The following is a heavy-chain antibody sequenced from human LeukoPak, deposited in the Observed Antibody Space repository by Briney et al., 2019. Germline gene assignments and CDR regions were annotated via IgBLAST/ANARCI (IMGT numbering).Heavy chain of an antibody. Sequence: GGSLRLSCAASGFSFSNYAMSWVRQAPGGGLEWVCSISDTAVSAYYADSVKGRFTISRDNSRNTLYLQMDSLRAEDTAVYYCAKGYCSGGSCYSGLFDYWGQGTLVTVSS. CDR3: AKGYCSGGSCYSGLFDY. D-gene: IGHD2-15*01. CDR2: ISDTAVSA. J-gene: IGHJ4*02. V-gene: IGHV3-23*01. CDR1: GFSFSNYA.